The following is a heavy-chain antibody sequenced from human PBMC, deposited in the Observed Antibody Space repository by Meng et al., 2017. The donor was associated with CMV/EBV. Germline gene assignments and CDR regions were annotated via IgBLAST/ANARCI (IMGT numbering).Heavy chain of an antibody. D-gene: IGHD2-2*01. J-gene: IGHJ3*02. CDR1: GGSISSSSYY. Sequence: SETLSLTCTVSGGSISSSSYYWGWIRQPPGKGLEWIGSIYYSGSTYYNPSLKSRVTISVDTSKNQFSLKLSSVTAADTAVYYCARESLKNIVVVPAASGAFDIWGQGTMVTVSS. CDR2: IYYSGST. V-gene: IGHV4-39*07. CDR3: ARESLKNIVVVPAASGAFDI.